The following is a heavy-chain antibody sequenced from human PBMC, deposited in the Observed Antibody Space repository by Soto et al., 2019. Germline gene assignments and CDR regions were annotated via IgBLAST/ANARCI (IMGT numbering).Heavy chain of an antibody. Sequence: SETLSLTCAVYGGSFSGYYWSWIRQPPGKGLEWIGEINHSGSTNYNPSLKSRVTISVDTSKNQFSLKLSSVTAADTAVYYCARALFRGYYYLQHWGQGTLVTVSS. CDR1: GGSFSGYY. D-gene: IGHD2-21*01. V-gene: IGHV4-34*01. CDR2: INHSGST. CDR3: ARALFRGYYYLQH. J-gene: IGHJ1*01.